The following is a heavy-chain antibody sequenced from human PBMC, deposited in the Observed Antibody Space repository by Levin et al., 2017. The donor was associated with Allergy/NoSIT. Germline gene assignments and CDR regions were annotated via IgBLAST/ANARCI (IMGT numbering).Heavy chain of an antibody. J-gene: IGHJ2*01. Sequence: PSETLSLTCTVSGGSISSSSYYWGWIRQPPGKGLEWIGSIYYSGSTYYNPSLKSRVTISVDTSKNQFSLKLSSVTAADTAVYYCASNPGYSSGWYGSDWYFDLWGRGTLVTVSS. CDR3: ASNPGYSSGWYGSDWYFDL. V-gene: IGHV4-39*01. CDR1: GGSISSSSYY. D-gene: IGHD6-19*01. CDR2: IYYSGST.